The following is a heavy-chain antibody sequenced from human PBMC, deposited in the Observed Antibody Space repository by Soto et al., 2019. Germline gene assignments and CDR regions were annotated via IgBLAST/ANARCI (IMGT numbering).Heavy chain of an antibody. CDR2: ISWNSGSI. J-gene: IGHJ6*02. CDR1: GFTFEDYV. V-gene: IGHV3-9*01. Sequence: PGGSLRLSCAASGFTFEDYVMHWVRQAPGKGLEWVSGISWNSGSIGYADSVKGRFTISRDNAKNSLYLQMNSLRAEDTALYYCAKDLAVAGSLYHFYTMDVWGQGTTVTVSS. D-gene: IGHD6-19*01. CDR3: AKDLAVAGSLYHFYTMDV.